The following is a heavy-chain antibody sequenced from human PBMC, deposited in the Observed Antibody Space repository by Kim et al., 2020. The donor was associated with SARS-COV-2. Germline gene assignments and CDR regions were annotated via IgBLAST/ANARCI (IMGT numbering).Heavy chain of an antibody. CDR2: INHSGST. CDR1: GGSFSGYY. V-gene: IGHV4-34*01. CDR3: VRALDH. J-gene: IGHJ4*02. Sequence: SETLSLTCAVYGGSFSGYYWSWIRQPPGKGLEWIGEINHSGSTNYNPSLKSRVTISVDTPKNQFSLKLSSVTAADTAVYFCVRALDHWGQGTLFTVSS.